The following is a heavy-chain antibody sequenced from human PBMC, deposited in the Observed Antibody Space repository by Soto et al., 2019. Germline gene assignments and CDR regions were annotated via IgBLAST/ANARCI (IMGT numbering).Heavy chain of an antibody. J-gene: IGHJ6*02. CDR1: GFTVSSHY. V-gene: IGHV3-66*01. CDR3: ADLDGVDV. Sequence: EVQLVESGGGLVQPGGSLRLSCAASGFTVSSHYMNWVRQAPGKGLEWVSVIYSGGSTYYADSVKGRFTISRDNSKNTLYLQMTSLRAADTAVYYCADLDGVDVWGQGTTVTVSS. CDR2: IYSGGST.